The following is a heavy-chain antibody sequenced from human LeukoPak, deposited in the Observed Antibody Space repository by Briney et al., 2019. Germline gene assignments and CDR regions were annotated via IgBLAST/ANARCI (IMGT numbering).Heavy chain of an antibody. Sequence: ASVKVSCKASGDTFSSYAISWVRQAPGQGLEWMGGIIPIFGTANYAQKFQGRVTITADESTSTAYMELSSLRSEDTAVYYCARSVGYDWDWFDPWGQGTLVTVSS. J-gene: IGHJ5*02. CDR2: IIPIFGTA. CDR3: ARSVGYDWDWFDP. V-gene: IGHV1-69*13. CDR1: GDTFSSYA. D-gene: IGHD5-12*01.